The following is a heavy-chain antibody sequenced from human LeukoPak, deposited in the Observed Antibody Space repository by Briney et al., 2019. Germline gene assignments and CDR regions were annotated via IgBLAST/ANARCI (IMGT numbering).Heavy chain of an antibody. CDR1: GYTFTSYD. CDR3: ARGPPKYYYDSSGYPTNNWFDP. J-gene: IGHJ5*02. D-gene: IGHD3-22*01. Sequence: ASVKVSCKASGYTFTSYDINWVRQATGQGLEWMGWMNPNSGNTGYAQKFQGRVTMTRNTSISTAYMELSSLRSEDTAVYYCARGPPKYYYDSSGYPTNNWFDPWGQGTLVTVSS. V-gene: IGHV1-8*01. CDR2: MNPNSGNT.